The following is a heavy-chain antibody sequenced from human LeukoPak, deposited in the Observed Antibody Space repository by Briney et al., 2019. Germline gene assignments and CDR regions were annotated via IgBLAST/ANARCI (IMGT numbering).Heavy chain of an antibody. D-gene: IGHD4-17*01. CDR2: IYYSGST. CDR3: ARRTTVTTRRFDP. CDR1: GGSISSSSYY. J-gene: IGHJ5*02. V-gene: IGHV4-39*01. Sequence: SETLSLTCTVSGGSISSSSYYWGWIRQPPGKGLEWIGSIYYSGSTYYNPSLKSRVTISVDTSKNQFSLKLSSVTAADTAVYYCARRTTVTTRRFDPWGQGTLVTVSS.